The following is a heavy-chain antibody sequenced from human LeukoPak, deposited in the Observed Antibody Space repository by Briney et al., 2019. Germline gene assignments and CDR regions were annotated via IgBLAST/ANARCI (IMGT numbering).Heavy chain of an antibody. CDR1: GGTFSSYA. Sequence: ASVKVSCKASGGTFSSYAISWVRQAPGQGLEWMGGIIPIFGTANYAQKFQGRVTITADESTSTAYMELSSLRSEDTAVYYCVYCSGGSCYWFDYWGQGTLVTVSS. CDR2: IIPIFGTA. D-gene: IGHD2-15*01. J-gene: IGHJ4*02. V-gene: IGHV1-69*01. CDR3: VYCSGGSCYWFDY.